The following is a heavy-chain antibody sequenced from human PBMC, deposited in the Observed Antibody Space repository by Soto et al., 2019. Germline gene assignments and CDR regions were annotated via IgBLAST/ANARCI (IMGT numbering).Heavy chain of an antibody. J-gene: IGHJ6*02. CDR1: GFTFSSYG. CDR2: IWYDGSNK. Sequence: GSLRLSCAASGFTFSSYGMHWVRQAPGKGLEWVAVIWYDGSNKYYADSVKGRFTISRDNSRNTLYLQMNSLRAEDTAVYYCARVRGGMIYYYYGMDVWGQGTTVTSP. D-gene: IGHD3-10*01. CDR3: ARVRGGMIYYYYGMDV. V-gene: IGHV3-33*01.